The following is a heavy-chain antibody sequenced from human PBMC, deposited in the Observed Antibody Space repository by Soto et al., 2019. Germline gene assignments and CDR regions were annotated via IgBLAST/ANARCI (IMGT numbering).Heavy chain of an antibody. Sequence: QVQLQQWGTGLLKPSETLSLTCAVFGGSFSGYYWSWIRQPPGKGLEWIGEINHSGITNYNSSLTRLATISVDTSNNHLSLKLSSVTAADPAVYYCARLGNDMLTAYTAPYDFWGQGTLVTVSS. CDR3: ARLGNDMLTAYTAPYDF. CDR1: GGSFSGYY. D-gene: IGHD3-9*01. CDR2: INHSGIT. V-gene: IGHV4-34*01. J-gene: IGHJ4*02.